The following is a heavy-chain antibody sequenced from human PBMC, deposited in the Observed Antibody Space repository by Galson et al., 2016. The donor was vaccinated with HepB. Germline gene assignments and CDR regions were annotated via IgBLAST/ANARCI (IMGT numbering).Heavy chain of an antibody. Sequence: QSGAAVKKPGESLKISCKGSGYRFTTYWIGWVRQMPGKGLEWMGVIYPGDSNTRYSPSFQGQVTISVDKSISTAYLQWSSLKASDTAMYYCAREGRYCTSTSCYGYWYFGLWGRGTLVTV. CDR2: IYPGDSNT. CDR3: AREGRYCTSTSCYGYWYFGL. CDR1: GYRFTTYW. V-gene: IGHV5-51*01. D-gene: IGHD2-2*01. J-gene: IGHJ2*01.